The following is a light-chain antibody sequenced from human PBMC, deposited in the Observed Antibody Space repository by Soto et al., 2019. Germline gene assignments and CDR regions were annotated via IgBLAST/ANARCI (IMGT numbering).Light chain of an antibody. CDR1: QSVSSSF. Sequence: EIVMTQSPATLSVSPGQRASLSCRASQSVSSSFLAWYQQKPGQAPRLLSYGASDRATDIPDRFSGSGSGTDFTLTISRLEPEDFAVYYCHQYGASPWTFGQGTKVDIK. J-gene: IGKJ1*01. V-gene: IGKV3-20*01. CDR2: GAS. CDR3: HQYGASPWT.